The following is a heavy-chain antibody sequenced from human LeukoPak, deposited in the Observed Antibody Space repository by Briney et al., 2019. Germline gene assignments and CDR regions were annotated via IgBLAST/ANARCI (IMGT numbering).Heavy chain of an antibody. CDR3: ATEQVAAAGTVLDY. D-gene: IGHD6-13*01. J-gene: IGHJ4*02. CDR1: GFTFSNFS. V-gene: IGHV3-21*01. CDR2: ISSTSRYI. Sequence: PGGSLRLSCAASGFTFSNFSMNWVRQAPGKGLEWVSSISSTSRYIYCADSLKGRFTISRDNAKNSLYLRMNSLRAEDTAVYYCATEQVAAAGTVLDYWGQGTLVTVSS.